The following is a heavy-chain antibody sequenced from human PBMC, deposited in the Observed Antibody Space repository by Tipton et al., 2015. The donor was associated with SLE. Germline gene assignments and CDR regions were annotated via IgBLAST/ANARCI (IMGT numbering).Heavy chain of an antibody. CDR1: GGSFSGYY. CDR3: AGLYGDYDSDY. CDR2: INHNGST. D-gene: IGHD4-17*01. Sequence: TLSLTCAVYGGSFSGYYWSWIRQPPGKGLEWIGEINHNGSTNYNPSLKSRLTISVDTSKNQFSLKLSSVTAADTAVYYCAGLYGDYDSDYWGQGTLVTVSS. V-gene: IGHV4-34*01. J-gene: IGHJ4*02.